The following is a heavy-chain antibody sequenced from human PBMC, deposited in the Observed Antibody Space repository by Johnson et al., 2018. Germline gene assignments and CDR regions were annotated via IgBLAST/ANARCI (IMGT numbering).Heavy chain of an antibody. CDR2: IWYDGSHK. J-gene: IGHJ3*02. V-gene: IGHV3-33*08. CDR1: GFTFSSYG. CDR3: AREGSGWLPPHDALDI. D-gene: IGHD6-19*01. Sequence: QVQLVQSGGGVVQPGRSLRLSCAASGFTFSSYGMHWVRQAPGKGLEWVAVIWYDGSHKYYVDSVKGRFTISRDNSKNTLYLQMNTLGAEDTAVYYCAREGSGWLPPHDALDIWGQGTMVTVSS.